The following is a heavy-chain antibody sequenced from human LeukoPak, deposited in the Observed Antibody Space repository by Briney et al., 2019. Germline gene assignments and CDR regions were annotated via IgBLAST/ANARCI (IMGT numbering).Heavy chain of an antibody. D-gene: IGHD6-19*01. V-gene: IGHV5-51*01. J-gene: IGHJ4*02. CDR3: ARFSSAWSFDY. CDR2: IYPGDSDT. Sequence: GESLKISCKGSGYNFTSFWIAWVRQMPGKGLEWMGIIYPGDSDTRYSPSFQGQATISADKSISSAYLQWSSLKASDTAIYYCARFSSAWSFDYWGQGTLVTVSS. CDR1: GYNFTSFW.